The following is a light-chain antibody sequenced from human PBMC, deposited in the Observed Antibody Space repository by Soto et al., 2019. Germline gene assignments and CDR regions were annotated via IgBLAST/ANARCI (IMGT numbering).Light chain of an antibody. CDR1: EDIGSY. CDR3: QQYNSYLKT. CDR2: AAS. J-gene: IGKJ1*01. V-gene: IGKV1-8*01. Sequence: AIRMTQSPSSLSASTGDRVTITCRASEDIGSYVAWYQQKPGKAPKLLIYAASNLQSEVPSRFSGSGSGTDFTLTISCLQSEDFATYYCQQYNSYLKTFGQGTKVDI.